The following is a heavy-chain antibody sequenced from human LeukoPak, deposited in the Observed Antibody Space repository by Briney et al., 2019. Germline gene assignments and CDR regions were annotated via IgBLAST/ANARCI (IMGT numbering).Heavy chain of an antibody. CDR1: GGSIISTSYY. J-gene: IGHJ4*02. CDR2: IHYSGRT. Sequence: SETLSLTCTVSGGSIISTSYYWAWIRQPPGKGLEWIGEIHYSGRTNYNPSLKSRVSISKDNYKNQFSLNLYSVTAADTAMYYCGRDESDSSKLAYWGQGTLVIVST. V-gene: IGHV4-39*07. D-gene: IGHD4-11*01. CDR3: GRDESDSSKLAY.